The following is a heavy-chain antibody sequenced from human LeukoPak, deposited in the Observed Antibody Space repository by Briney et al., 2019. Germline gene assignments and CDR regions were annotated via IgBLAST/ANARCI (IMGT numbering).Heavy chain of an antibody. CDR1: GYSLTSYW. J-gene: IGHJ4*02. Sequence: GESLKISCKDSGYSLTSYWIAWVRQMPGKGLEWMGIIYPADSDARYSPSFQGQVTISADKSISTAYLQWSSLKASDTAMYYCARQGSSYDQMDYWGQGTLVTVSS. D-gene: IGHD5-12*01. CDR3: ARQGSSYDQMDY. CDR2: IYPADSDA. V-gene: IGHV5-51*01.